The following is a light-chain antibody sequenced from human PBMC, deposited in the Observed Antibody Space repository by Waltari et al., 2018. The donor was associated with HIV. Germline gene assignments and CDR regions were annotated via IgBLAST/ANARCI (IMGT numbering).Light chain of an antibody. V-gene: IGLV1-47*01. CDR1: SSNIGSHY. CDR2: RNN. J-gene: IGLJ3*02. Sequence: QSVLTQPPSASGTPGQRVTIPCSGSSSNIGSHYVDWYQQLPGTAPKPLIYRNNQRPSGVPDRFSGSKSGTSASLAISGLRSEDEADYYCAAWDDSLSGWVFGGGTKLTVL. CDR3: AAWDDSLSGWV.